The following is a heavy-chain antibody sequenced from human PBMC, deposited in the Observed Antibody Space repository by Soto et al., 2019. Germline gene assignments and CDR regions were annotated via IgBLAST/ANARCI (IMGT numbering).Heavy chain of an antibody. CDR2: INAGNGNT. CDR3: ARDPGYSYGYN. CDR1: GYTFTDDY. J-gene: IGHJ4*02. Sequence: ASVKVSCKASGYTFTDDYIHWVRQAPGQRLEWMGWINAGNGNTTYSQKFQGRVTITRDTSASTAYMELSSLRSEDTAVYYCARDPGYSYGYNWGQGTLVTVSS. V-gene: IGHV1-3*01. D-gene: IGHD5-18*01.